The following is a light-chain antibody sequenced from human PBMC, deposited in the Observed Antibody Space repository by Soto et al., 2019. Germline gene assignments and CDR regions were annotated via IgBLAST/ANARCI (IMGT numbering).Light chain of an antibody. CDR1: QSLLHSNGYNY. CDR2: LGS. V-gene: IGKV2-28*01. J-gene: IGKJ4*01. CDR3: LQALQTPRLT. Sequence: DIAMTQSPLSLPVTPGEPASISCRSSQSLLHSNGYNYLDWYLQKPGQSPQLLIYLGSNRASGVPDRFSGSGSGTDFTLKISRVEAEDVGVYYCLQALQTPRLTFGGGTKVEIK.